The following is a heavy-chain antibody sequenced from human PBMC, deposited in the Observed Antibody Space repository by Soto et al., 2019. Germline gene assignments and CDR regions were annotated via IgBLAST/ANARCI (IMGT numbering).Heavy chain of an antibody. Sequence: ASVKASCKASGYTFTCYAMHWVRQAPGQRLEWMGWINAGNGNTKYSQKFQGRVTITRGTSASTAYMELSSLRSEDTAVYYCARDRWIAAAGDAFDIWGQGTMVT. V-gene: IGHV1-3*01. CDR2: INAGNGNT. CDR1: GYTFTCYA. J-gene: IGHJ3*02. D-gene: IGHD6-13*01. CDR3: ARDRWIAAAGDAFDI.